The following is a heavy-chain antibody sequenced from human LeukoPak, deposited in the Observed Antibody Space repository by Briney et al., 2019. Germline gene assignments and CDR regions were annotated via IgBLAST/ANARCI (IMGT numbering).Heavy chain of an antibody. CDR2: ISGSGGST. Sequence: GGSLRLSCVASGFIFSTYAMSWVRQAPGKGLERVSGISGSGGSTYYADSVKGRFTISRDNSKNTLYLQMNSLRAEDTAVYYCAKGYSGSLGRFDYWGQGTLVTVSS. D-gene: IGHD5-12*01. V-gene: IGHV3-23*01. CDR3: AKGYSGSLGRFDY. J-gene: IGHJ4*02. CDR1: GFIFSTYA.